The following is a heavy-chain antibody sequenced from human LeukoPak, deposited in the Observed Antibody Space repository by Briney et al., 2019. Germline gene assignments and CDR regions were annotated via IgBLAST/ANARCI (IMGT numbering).Heavy chain of an antibody. CDR2: ISAYNGTA. V-gene: IGHV1-18*01. CDR3: ARDRPVAGFHPEAY. D-gene: IGHD6-19*01. CDR1: GYSFTSFG. J-gene: IGHJ4*02. Sequence: ASVKVSCKASGYSFTSFGISWVRQAPGQGREWMGWISAYNGTANYAQKLQGRVTMTTDTSTSTAYMELRSLRSDDTAVYFCARDRPVAGFHPEAYCGQGTLAPVSS.